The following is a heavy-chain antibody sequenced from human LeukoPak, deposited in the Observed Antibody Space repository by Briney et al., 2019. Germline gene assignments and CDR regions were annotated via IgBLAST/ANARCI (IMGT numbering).Heavy chain of an antibody. V-gene: IGHV3-33*01. D-gene: IGHD6-13*01. J-gene: IGHJ4*02. CDR1: GFTFSNYG. Sequence: GGSLRLSCAASGFTFSNYGMHWVRQAPGKGLEWVAVIWYDGINKFHADSVRGRFTISRDNSKNTVSLQMNSLRAEDTAVYYCTRERISGIAAFDYWGQGTLVTVSS. CDR3: TRERISGIAAFDY. CDR2: IWYDGINK.